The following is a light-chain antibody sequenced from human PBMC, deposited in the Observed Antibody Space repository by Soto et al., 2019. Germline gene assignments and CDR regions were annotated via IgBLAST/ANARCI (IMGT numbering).Light chain of an antibody. CDR3: QHYNNWPRT. CDR2: GAS. V-gene: IGKV3-15*01. Sequence: EIVMTQSPATLSVSPGARVTLSCRASQSVSSNLAWYQQKPGQAPRLLIYGASTRATGIPARFSGSGSGTEFTLTISSLQSEDFAVYYCQHYNNWPRTFGQGTKVEIK. J-gene: IGKJ1*01. CDR1: QSVSSN.